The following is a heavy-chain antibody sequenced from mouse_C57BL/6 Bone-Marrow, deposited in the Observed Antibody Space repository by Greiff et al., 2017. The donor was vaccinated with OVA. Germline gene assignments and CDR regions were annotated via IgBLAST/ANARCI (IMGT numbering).Heavy chain of an antibody. CDR3: ARKDGTNYYAMDY. CDR2: ISYDGSN. CDR1: GYSITSGYY. Sequence: EVKLQESGPGLVKPSQSLSLTCSVTGYSITSGYYWNWIRQFPGNKLEWMGYISYDGSNNYNPSLKNRISITRDTSKNQFFLKLNSVTTEDTATYYCARKDGTNYYAMDYWGQGTSVTVSS. D-gene: IGHD4-1*01. V-gene: IGHV3-6*01. J-gene: IGHJ4*01.